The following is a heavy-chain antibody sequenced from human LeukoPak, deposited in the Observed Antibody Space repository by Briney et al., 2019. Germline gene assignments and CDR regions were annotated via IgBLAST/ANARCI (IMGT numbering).Heavy chain of an antibody. Sequence: SETLSLTCAVYGGSFSGYYWSWIRQPPGKGLEWIGEINHSGSTNYNPSLKSRVTISVDTSKNQFSLKLSSVTAADTAVYYCAAWPGNDDAFDIWGQGTMVTVSS. CDR3: AAWPGNDDAFDI. J-gene: IGHJ3*02. CDR2: INHSGST. D-gene: IGHD4-23*01. CDR1: GGSFSGYY. V-gene: IGHV4-34*01.